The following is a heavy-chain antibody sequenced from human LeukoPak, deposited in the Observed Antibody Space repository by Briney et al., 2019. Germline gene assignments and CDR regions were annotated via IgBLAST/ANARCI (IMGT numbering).Heavy chain of an antibody. CDR3: ARDGYGSGWDY. CDR2: INHSGDT. J-gene: IGHJ4*02. D-gene: IGHD3-10*01. V-gene: IGHV4-34*01. CDR1: GGSFNGYY. Sequence: SETLSLTCAVYGGSFNGYYWTWIRQPPGKGLEWIGEINHSGDTNYNPSLKSRVTISVDTSKNQFSLKLTSATAADTAVYYCARDGYGSGWDYWGQGTLVTVSS.